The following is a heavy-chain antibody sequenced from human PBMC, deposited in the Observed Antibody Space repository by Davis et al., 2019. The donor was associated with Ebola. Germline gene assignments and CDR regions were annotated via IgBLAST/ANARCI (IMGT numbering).Heavy chain of an antibody. D-gene: IGHD3-16*01. CDR2: IYYSGNT. CDR3: ARLGLGDLGSDY. CDR1: GDSISNSPYY. J-gene: IGHJ4*02. V-gene: IGHV4-39*01. Sequence: SETLSLTCTVSGDSISNSPYYWGWIRQPPGKGLEWIGSIYYSGNTYYTPSLRSRVTISVDTSKNQFSLNLSSVTAADTSLYYCARLGLGDLGSDYWGQGTLVTVSS.